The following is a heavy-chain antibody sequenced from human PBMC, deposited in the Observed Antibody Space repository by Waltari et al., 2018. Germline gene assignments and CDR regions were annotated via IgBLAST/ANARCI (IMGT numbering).Heavy chain of an antibody. Sequence: QVQLQESGPGLVKPSQTLSLTCTVSGGSISSGGYYWSWIRQHPGKDLEWIAYIYYSGGTYYNPSLKSRVTISVDTSKNQFSLKLSSVTAADAAVYYCARGTSTAMVRYNWFDPWGQGTLVTVSS. D-gene: IGHD5-18*01. J-gene: IGHJ5*02. CDR1: GGSISSGGYY. CDR3: ARGTSTAMVRYNWFDP. CDR2: IYYSGGT. V-gene: IGHV4-31*03.